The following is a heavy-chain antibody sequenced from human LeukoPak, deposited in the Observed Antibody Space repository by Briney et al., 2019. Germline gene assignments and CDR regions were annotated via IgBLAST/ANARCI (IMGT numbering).Heavy chain of an antibody. V-gene: IGHV3-23*01. CDR2: ISGSGGRK. Sequence: LSCAAXGFTFSSYAMRWVRQAPGKGLEGVSDISGSGGRKYYADSVKGRFTISTDNSNNTLYLQMNSLRAEDTAVYYCAKAPVVLGSYYSDYWGQGTLVTVSS. CDR3: AKAPVVLGSYYSDY. CDR1: GFTFSSYA. J-gene: IGHJ4*02. D-gene: IGHD1-26*01.